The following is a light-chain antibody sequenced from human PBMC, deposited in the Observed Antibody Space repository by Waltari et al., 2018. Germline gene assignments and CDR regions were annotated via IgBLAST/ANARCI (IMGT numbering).Light chain of an antibody. V-gene: IGKV1-5*03. CDR3: QHYNSYPYT. Sequence: DIQMTQSPPTLSASVGDRITMSCRASQSISNWLAWYQQKPGKAPKLLIYKASDLETGVPSRFRGSGSGTEFTLTISSLQPDDFATYYCQHYNSYPYTFGQGTKL. CDR2: KAS. J-gene: IGKJ2*01. CDR1: QSISNW.